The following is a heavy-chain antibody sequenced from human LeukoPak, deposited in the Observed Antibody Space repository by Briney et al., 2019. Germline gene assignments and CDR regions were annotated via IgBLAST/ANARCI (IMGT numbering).Heavy chain of an antibody. Sequence: ASVKVSCKASGYTFTSYGISWVRQAPGQGLEWMGWISAYNGNTNYAQKLQGRVTMTTDTSTSTAYMELRSLRSDDTAVYYCAASIWYSSSWNPTDYWGQGTLVTVSS. CDR3: AASIWYSSSWNPTDY. D-gene: IGHD6-13*01. CDR1: GYTFTSYG. CDR2: ISAYNGNT. J-gene: IGHJ4*02. V-gene: IGHV1-18*01.